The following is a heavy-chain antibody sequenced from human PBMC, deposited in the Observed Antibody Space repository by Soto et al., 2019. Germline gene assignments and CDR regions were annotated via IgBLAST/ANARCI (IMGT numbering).Heavy chain of an antibody. D-gene: IGHD1-7*01. J-gene: IGHJ6*02. V-gene: IGHV3-23*01. CDR2: ISGSGGST. CDR3: AKPRLELQMDYYYGMDV. Sequence: PGGSLRLSCAASGFTFSSYAMSWVRQAPGKGLEWVSAISGSGGSTYYADSVKGRFTISRDNSKNTLYLQMNSLRAEDTAVYYCAKPRLELQMDYYYGMDVWGQGTTVTVSS. CDR1: GFTFSSYA.